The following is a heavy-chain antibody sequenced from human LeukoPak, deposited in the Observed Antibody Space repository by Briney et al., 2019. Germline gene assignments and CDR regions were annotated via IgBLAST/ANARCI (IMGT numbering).Heavy chain of an antibody. CDR3: ARGITMVRGVPSKYYFDY. V-gene: IGHV1-46*01. CDR1: GYTFTSYY. CDR2: INPSGGST. J-gene: IGHJ4*02. Sequence: ASVKVSCKASGYTFTSYYMHWVRQAPGQGLEWMGIINPSGGSTSYAQKFQGRVTMTRDTSKNQFSLKLSSVTAADTAVYYCARGITMVRGVPSKYYFDYWGQGTLVTVSS. D-gene: IGHD3-10*01.